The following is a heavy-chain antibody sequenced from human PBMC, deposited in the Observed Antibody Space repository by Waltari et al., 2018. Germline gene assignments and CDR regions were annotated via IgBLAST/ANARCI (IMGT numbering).Heavy chain of an antibody. CDR1: GYSFTSYW. CDR3: ARQGDSSGYYAAWGLFDY. Sequence: EVQLVQSGAEVKKPGESLKISCKGSGYSFTSYWIGWVLQMPGKGLEWMGFSYPGEADTSDSPSVQGKVTSSADKSISTAYRQWSSLKASDTAMYYCARQGDSSGYYAAWGLFDYWGQGTLVTVSS. D-gene: IGHD3-22*01. V-gene: IGHV5-51*01. J-gene: IGHJ4*02. CDR2: SYPGEADT.